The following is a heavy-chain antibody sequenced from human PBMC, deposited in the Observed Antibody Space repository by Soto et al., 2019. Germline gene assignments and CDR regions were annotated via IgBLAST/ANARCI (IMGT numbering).Heavy chain of an antibody. CDR1: GDTFNFYT. Sequence: QVQLVQSGAEVKKPGSSVKVSCKASGDTFNFYTINWVRQAPGLGLEWMGRFNPILSFSNSALKFQGRVTLTADKSTSTAYMVLTSLRSEDTAIYCCATSFGSGRRAFDYWGQGALVTVSS. J-gene: IGHJ4*02. CDR3: ATSFGSGRRAFDY. D-gene: IGHD3-10*01. V-gene: IGHV1-69*02. CDR2: FNPILSFS.